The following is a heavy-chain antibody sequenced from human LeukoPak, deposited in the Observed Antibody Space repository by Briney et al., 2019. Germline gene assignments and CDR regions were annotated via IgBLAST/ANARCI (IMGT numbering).Heavy chain of an antibody. D-gene: IGHD4-11*01. V-gene: IGHV4-4*07. CDR2: IYTSGST. Sequence: SETLSVICTVSGGSISSYYWSWIRQPAGKGLEWIGRIYTSGSTNYNPSLKSRVTISLDTSKNQFSLKVSSVTAADTAVYYCAYSNYDPAFDYWGQGTLVTVSS. CDR3: AYSNYDPAFDY. J-gene: IGHJ4*02. CDR1: GGSISSYY.